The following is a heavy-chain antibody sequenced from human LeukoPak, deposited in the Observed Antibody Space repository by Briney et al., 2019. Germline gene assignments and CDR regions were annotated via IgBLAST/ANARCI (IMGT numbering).Heavy chain of an antibody. Sequence: ASVKVSCKASGGTFSSYAISWVRQAPGQGLEWMGWINPNSGGTNYAQKFQGRVTMTRDTSISTAYMELSRLRSDDTAVYYCAREYCSSTSCSNWFDPWGQGTLVTVSS. CDR2: INPNSGGT. D-gene: IGHD2-2*01. V-gene: IGHV1-2*02. J-gene: IGHJ5*02. CDR3: AREYCSSTSCSNWFDP. CDR1: GGTFSSYA.